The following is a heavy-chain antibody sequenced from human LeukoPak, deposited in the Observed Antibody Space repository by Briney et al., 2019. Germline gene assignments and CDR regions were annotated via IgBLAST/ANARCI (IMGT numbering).Heavy chain of an antibody. Sequence: GESLKISCKVSGYSFTSYCIGWVRQMPGKGPEWMGIIYPGDSGPTYSPSFQGQVTIPVDKSINTAYLQWSSLQASDTAMYYCGMSGDRVPLQDDVFDVWGQGTMVTVST. V-gene: IGHV5-51*01. J-gene: IGHJ3*01. CDR3: GMSGDRVPLQDDVFDV. D-gene: IGHD1-26*01. CDR2: IYPGDSGP. CDR1: GYSFTSYC.